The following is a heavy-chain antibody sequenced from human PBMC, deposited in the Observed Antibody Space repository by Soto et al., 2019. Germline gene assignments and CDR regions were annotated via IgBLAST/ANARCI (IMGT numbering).Heavy chain of an antibody. J-gene: IGHJ6*02. Sequence: QVQLVQSGAEVKKPGASVKVSCKASGYTFTSYGISWVRQAPGQGLEWMGWISAYNGNTNYAQKLQGRVTMTTDTSTSTAYMERRSLRSDDTAVYYCARGSWDIVASKYYYYGMDVWGQGTTVTVSS. CDR3: ARGSWDIVASKYYYYGMDV. D-gene: IGHD5-12*01. V-gene: IGHV1-18*01. CDR1: GYTFTSYG. CDR2: ISAYNGNT.